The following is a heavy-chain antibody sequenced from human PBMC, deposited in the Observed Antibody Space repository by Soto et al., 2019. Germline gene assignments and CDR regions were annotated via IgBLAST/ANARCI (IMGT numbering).Heavy chain of an antibody. V-gene: IGHV5-51*01. CDR1: GYSFTSYW. J-gene: IGHJ5*02. CDR3: ARHGEAAGTLSRFDP. D-gene: IGHD6-13*01. CDR2: IYPGDSDT. Sequence: GESLKISGKGSGYSFTSYWIGWVRQMPGKGLEWMGIIYPGDSDTRYSSSFQGQVTISADKSISTAYLQWTSLKASDTAMYYCARHGEAAGTLSRFDPWGQGTLVTVSS.